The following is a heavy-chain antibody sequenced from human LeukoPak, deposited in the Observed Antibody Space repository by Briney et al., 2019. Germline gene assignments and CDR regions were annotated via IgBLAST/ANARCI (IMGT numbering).Heavy chain of an antibody. Sequence: GGSLRLCCAASGFTFSSYAMSWVRQAPGMGLEWVSAISGSGGSTYYADSVKGRFTISRDNSKNTLYLQMNSLRAEDTAVYYCAKGGRYQLTTLFDYWGQGTLVTVSS. CDR2: ISGSGGST. V-gene: IGHV3-23*01. D-gene: IGHD2-2*01. CDR3: AKGGRYQLTTLFDY. CDR1: GFTFSSYA. J-gene: IGHJ4*02.